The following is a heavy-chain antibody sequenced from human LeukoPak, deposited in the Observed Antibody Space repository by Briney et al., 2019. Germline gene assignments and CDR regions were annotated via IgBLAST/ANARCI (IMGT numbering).Heavy chain of an antibody. V-gene: IGHV1-18*04. J-gene: IGHJ4*02. CDR2: ISAYNGNT. CDR3: ARGRGTMVRGPLVDY. Sequence: ASVKVSCKATGYTFTSYGISWVRQAPGQGLEWMGWISAYNGNTNYAQKLQGRVTMTTDTSTSTAYMELRSLRSDDAAVYYCARGRGTMVRGPLVDYWGREPWSPSPQ. D-gene: IGHD3-10*01. CDR1: GYTFTSYG.